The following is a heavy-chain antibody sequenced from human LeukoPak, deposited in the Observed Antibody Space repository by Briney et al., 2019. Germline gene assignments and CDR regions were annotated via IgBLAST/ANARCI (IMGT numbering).Heavy chain of an antibody. CDR3: ARGDLSSGWYWFDP. CDR1: GGSISSHY. Sequence: SETLSLTCTVSGGSISSHYWSWIRQPPGKGLEWIGYIYYSGSTNYNPSLKSRVTISVDTSKNQFSLKLSSVTAADTAVYYCARGDLSSGWYWFDPWGQGTLVTVSS. V-gene: IGHV4-59*11. J-gene: IGHJ5*02. D-gene: IGHD6-19*01. CDR2: IYYSGST.